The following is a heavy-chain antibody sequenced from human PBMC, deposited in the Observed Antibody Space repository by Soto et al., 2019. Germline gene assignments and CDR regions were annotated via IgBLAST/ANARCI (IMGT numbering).Heavy chain of an antibody. J-gene: IGHJ4*02. Sequence: GGSLRLSCTASGFTFGDYAMSWFRQAPGKGLEWVGFIRSKAYGGTTEYAASVKGRFTISRDDSKSIAYLQMNSLKTEDTAVYYCTSLNDYGDYGDYWGQGTLVTVS. CDR1: GFTFGDYA. CDR3: TSLNDYGDYGDY. V-gene: IGHV3-49*03. CDR2: IRSKAYGGTT. D-gene: IGHD4-17*01.